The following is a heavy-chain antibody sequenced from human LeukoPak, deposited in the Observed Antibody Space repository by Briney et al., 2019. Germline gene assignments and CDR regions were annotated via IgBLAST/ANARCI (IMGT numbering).Heavy chain of an antibody. CDR2: FSYSGST. V-gene: IGHV4-39*01. J-gene: IGHJ5*02. Sequence: SETLSLTCTVSGGSISSSSYYWGWIHQPPGKGLEWIGSFSYSGSTYYNPSLKSRVTISVDTSKNQFSLKLSSVTAADTAVYYCARHADRHADYQLLYVWFDPWGQGTLVTVSS. D-gene: IGHD2-2*02. CDR1: GGSISSSSYY. CDR3: ARHADRHADYQLLYVWFDP.